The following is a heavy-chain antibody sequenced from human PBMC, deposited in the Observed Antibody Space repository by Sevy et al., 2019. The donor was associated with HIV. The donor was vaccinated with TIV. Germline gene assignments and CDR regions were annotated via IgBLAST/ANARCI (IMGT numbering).Heavy chain of an antibody. D-gene: IGHD4-17*01. CDR3: ARDAYGGNSFAYFDY. CDR2: INPNSGGT. V-gene: IGHV1-2*06. Sequence: ASVKVSCKASGYTFTGYYMHWVRQAPGQGLEWMGRINPNSGGTNYAQKFQDRVTMTRDTSISTAYMELSRLRSDDTAVYYCARDAYGGNSFAYFDYWGQGTLVTVSS. CDR1: GYTFTGYY. J-gene: IGHJ4*02.